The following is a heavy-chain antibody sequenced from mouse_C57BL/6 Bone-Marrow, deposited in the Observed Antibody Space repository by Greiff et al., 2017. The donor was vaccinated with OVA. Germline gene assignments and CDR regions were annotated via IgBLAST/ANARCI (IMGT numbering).Heavy chain of an antibody. V-gene: IGHV1-69*01. CDR1: GYTFTSYW. J-gene: IGHJ1*03. Sequence: QVQLQQPGAELVMPGASVKLSCKASGYTFTSYWMHWVKQRPGQGLEWIGELDPSDSYTNYNQKFKGKSTLTVDKSSSTAYMQLSSLTSEDSAVYYCARNGYYFYWYFDVWGTGTTVTVSS. CDR3: ARNGYYFYWYFDV. CDR2: LDPSDSYT. D-gene: IGHD2-3*01.